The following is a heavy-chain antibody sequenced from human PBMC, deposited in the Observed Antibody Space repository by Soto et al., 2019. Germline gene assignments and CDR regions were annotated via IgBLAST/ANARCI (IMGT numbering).Heavy chain of an antibody. Sequence: LSLTCTVSGGSISSGGYYWSWIRQHPGKGLEWIGYIYYSGSTYYNPSLKSRVTISVDTSKNQFSLKLSSVTAADTAVYYCARGYGSGSYYDYWGQGTLVTVSS. CDR1: GGSISSGGYY. V-gene: IGHV4-31*03. J-gene: IGHJ4*02. CDR3: ARGYGSGSYYDY. CDR2: IYYSGST. D-gene: IGHD3-10*01.